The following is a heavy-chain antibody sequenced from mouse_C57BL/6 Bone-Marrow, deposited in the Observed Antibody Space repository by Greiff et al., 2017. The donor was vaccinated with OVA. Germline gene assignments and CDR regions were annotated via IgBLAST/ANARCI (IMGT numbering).Heavy chain of an antibody. CDR2: ISNGGGST. CDR3: ARPEDGYYRRFAY. V-gene: IGHV5-12*01. Sequence: EVKLQESGGGLVQPGGSLKLSCAASGFTFSDYYMYWVRQTPEKRLEWVAYISNGGGSTYYPDTVKGRFTISRDNAKNTLYLQMSRLKSEDTAMYYCARPEDGYYRRFAYWGQGTLVTVSA. CDR1: GFTFSDYY. D-gene: IGHD2-3*01. J-gene: IGHJ3*01.